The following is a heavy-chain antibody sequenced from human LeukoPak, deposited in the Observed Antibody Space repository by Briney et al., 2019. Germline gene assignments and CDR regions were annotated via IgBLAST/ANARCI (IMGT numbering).Heavy chain of an antibody. V-gene: IGHV3-48*01. CDR1: GFTLSSYS. D-gene: IGHD6-6*01. J-gene: IGHJ4*02. Sequence: GGSLRLSCAASGFTLSSYSMTWVRQAPGKGLEWVSYISSTSSTVYYADSVKGRFTISRDNVKNSLYLQMNSLRAEDTAVYYCARGRDSSSSYPGYWGQGTLVTVSS. CDR3: ARGRDSSSSYPGY. CDR2: ISSTSSTV.